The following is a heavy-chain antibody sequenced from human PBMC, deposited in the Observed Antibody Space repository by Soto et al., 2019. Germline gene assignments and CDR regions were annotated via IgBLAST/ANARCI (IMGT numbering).Heavy chain of an antibody. CDR3: AKVWSSSWAFDY. CDR1: GFTFSSYW. D-gene: IGHD6-13*01. CDR2: ISGSGGST. J-gene: IGHJ4*02. V-gene: IGHV3-23*01. Sequence: GGSLRLSCAASGFTFSSYWMSWVRQAPGKGLGWVSAISGSGGSTYYADSVKGRFTISRDNSKNTLYLQMNSLRAEDTAVYYCAKVWSSSWAFDYWGQGTLVTVSS.